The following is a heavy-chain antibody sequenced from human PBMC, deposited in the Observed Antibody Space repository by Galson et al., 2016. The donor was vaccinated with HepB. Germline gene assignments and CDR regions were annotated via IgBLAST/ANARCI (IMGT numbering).Heavy chain of an antibody. CDR3: AKDAMVVPAAECVS. CDR2: ISGGGGST. D-gene: IGHD2-2*01. CDR1: GFTFGDYG. J-gene: IGHJ4*02. V-gene: IGHV3-23*01. Sequence: SLRLSCAASGFTFGDYGMSWVRQAPGKGLGWVSGISGGGGSTYEAGAGKGRFPISRDNSKNTLNLQMNSLRAGDTDVYYCAKDAMVVPAAECVSWGQGTLVTVSS.